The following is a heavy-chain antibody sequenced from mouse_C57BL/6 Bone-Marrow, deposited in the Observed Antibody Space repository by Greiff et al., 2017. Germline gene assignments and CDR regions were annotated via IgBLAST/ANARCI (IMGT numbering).Heavy chain of an antibody. D-gene: IGHD2-1*01. J-gene: IGHJ3*01. CDR1: GYTFTSYD. Sequence: VQRVESGPELMKPGASVKLSCKASGYTFTSYDINWVKQRPGQGLEWIGWISPGDGSTKYNEKFKGKATLTVETSSSTAYMELHSLTSEDSAVYFCARGGYGNYGAWFAYWGQGTLVTVSA. CDR3: ARGGYGNYGAWFAY. CDR2: ISPGDGST. V-gene: IGHV1-85*01.